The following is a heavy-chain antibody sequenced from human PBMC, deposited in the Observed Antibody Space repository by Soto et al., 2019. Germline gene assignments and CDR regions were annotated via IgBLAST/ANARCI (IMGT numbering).Heavy chain of an antibody. V-gene: IGHV3-33*01. CDR1: GFTFSSYG. Sequence: QVQLVESGGGVVQPGRSLRLSCAASGFTFSSYGMHWVRQAPGKGLEWVAVIWYDGSNKYYADSVKGRFTISRDNSKNTLYLQMNSLRAEDTAVYYCARGSYYDSSGYYWALDYWGQGTLVTVSS. J-gene: IGHJ4*02. CDR3: ARGSYYDSSGYYWALDY. CDR2: IWYDGSNK. D-gene: IGHD3-22*01.